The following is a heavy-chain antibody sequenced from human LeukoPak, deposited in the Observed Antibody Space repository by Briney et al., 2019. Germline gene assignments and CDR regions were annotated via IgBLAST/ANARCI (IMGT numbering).Heavy chain of an antibody. V-gene: IGHV3-33*01. CDR1: GFIFSSYG. D-gene: IGHD3-22*01. Sequence: GGSLRLSCAASGFIFSSYGIHWVRQAPGKGLEWVALIWYDGSNRYYVDSVKGRFTISRDNSKKTVYLQMNSLRAEDTAVYYCARDPSWLGYFDYWGQGTLVTVAS. CDR3: ARDPSWLGYFDY. CDR2: IWYDGSNR. J-gene: IGHJ4*02.